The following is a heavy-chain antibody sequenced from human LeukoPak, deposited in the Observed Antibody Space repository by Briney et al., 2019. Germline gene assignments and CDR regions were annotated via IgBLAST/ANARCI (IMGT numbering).Heavy chain of an antibody. V-gene: IGHV1-69*13. CDR1: GGTFSSYA. CDR2: IIPIFGTA. J-gene: IGHJ6*03. Sequence: SVKVSCKASGGTFSSYAISWVRQAPGQGLEWMGGIIPIFGTANYAQKFQGRVTITADESTSTAYMELSSLRSEDTAVYYCARSELITIFGAAYYMDVWGKGTTVTVSS. CDR3: ARSELITIFGAAYYMDV. D-gene: IGHD3-3*01.